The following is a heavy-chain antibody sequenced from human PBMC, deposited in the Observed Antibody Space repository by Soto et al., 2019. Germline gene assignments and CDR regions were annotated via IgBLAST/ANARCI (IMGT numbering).Heavy chain of an antibody. V-gene: IGHV3-73*01. CDR2: IRSKANSYAT. CDR1: GYTFSGSA. J-gene: IGHJ4*01. D-gene: IGHD5-12*01. Sequence: GGSLRLSCAASGYTFSGSAMHWVRQASGKGLEWVGRIRSKANSYATTYGESVKDRFTISRDDSKKTAYLQMNSLKTEDTAVYYCTPIIRDGYTAYDYWGHGTLVTVSS. CDR3: TPIIRDGYTAYDY.